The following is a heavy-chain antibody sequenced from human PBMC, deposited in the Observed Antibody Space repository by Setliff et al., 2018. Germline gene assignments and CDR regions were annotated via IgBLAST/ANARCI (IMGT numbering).Heavy chain of an antibody. J-gene: IGHJ4*02. CDR2: IYIGGSA. Sequence: SETLSLTCTVSGGSISSYYWSWIRQPAGKGLEWIGHIYIGGSANYNPSLKSRVTMSLDTSKNQFSLKLSSVTAADTAVYYCAATPYYFGSGSDYWGQGTLVTVSS. V-gene: IGHV4-4*07. CDR1: GGSISSYY. D-gene: IGHD3-10*01. CDR3: AATPYYFGSGSDY.